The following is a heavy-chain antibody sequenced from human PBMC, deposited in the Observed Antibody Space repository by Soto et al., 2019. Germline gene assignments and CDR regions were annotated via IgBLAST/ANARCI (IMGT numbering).Heavy chain of an antibody. Sequence: QVQLVESGGGVVQPGRSLRLSCAASGFTFSSYGMHWVRQAPGKGLEWVAVISYDGSNKYYADSVKGRFTISRDNSKNTLYLQMNSLRAEDTVGYYGAKDRGWLAERYYYGMDVWGQGTTVTVSS. CDR1: GFTFSSYG. J-gene: IGHJ6*02. D-gene: IGHD6-19*01. V-gene: IGHV3-30*18. CDR3: AKDRGWLAERYYYGMDV. CDR2: ISYDGSNK.